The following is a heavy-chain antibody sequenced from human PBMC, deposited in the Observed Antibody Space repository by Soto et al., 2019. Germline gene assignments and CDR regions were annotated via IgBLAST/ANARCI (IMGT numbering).Heavy chain of an antibody. D-gene: IGHD2-21*01. CDR1: VYSLTSYW. CDR3: ARQVMTRSYYYGMDV. Sequence: GEARKICCEVSVYSLTSYWISGLRQMPGKGLEWMGRIDPSDSYTNYSPSFQGHVTISADKSISTAYLQWSSLKASDTAMYYCARQVMTRSYYYGMDVWGQGTTVTVSS. CDR2: IDPSDSYT. V-gene: IGHV5-10-1*01. J-gene: IGHJ6*02.